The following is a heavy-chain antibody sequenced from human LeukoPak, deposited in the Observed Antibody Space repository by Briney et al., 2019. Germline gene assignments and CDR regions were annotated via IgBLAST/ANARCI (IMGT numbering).Heavy chain of an antibody. D-gene: IGHD1-26*01. J-gene: IGHJ4*02. V-gene: IGHV4-59*08. CDR3: ARRASGSYPDYFDY. CDR2: IHYSGST. Sequence: SETLSLTCTISGGSSSSYYWSWIRQPPGKGLEWIGYIHYSGSTSYNPSLKSRATISLDTSKNQVSLKLSSVTAADTAVYYCARRASGSYPDYFDYWGQGTLVTVSS. CDR1: GGSSSSYY.